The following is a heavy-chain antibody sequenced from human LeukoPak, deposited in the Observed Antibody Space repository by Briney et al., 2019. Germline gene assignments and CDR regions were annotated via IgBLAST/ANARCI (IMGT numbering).Heavy chain of an antibody. CDR1: GYTFTDYY. CDR2: INPNSGGA. Sequence: EASVKVSCKASGYTFTDYYLHWVRQAPGQGLEWMGWINPNSGGANFALNFQGRVTMTRATSISTAYMELSRLTSDDTAVYYCARGVGSSWFDPWGQGTLATVSS. J-gene: IGHJ5*02. D-gene: IGHD6-13*01. CDR3: ARGVGSSWFDP. V-gene: IGHV1-2*02.